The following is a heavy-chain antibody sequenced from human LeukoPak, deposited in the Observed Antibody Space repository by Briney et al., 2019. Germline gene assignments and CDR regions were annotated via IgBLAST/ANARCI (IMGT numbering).Heavy chain of an antibody. D-gene: IGHD2-2*01. V-gene: IGHV4-30-4*01. J-gene: IGHJ2*01. CDR2: INYSGST. CDR3: ARHRPRYCSSTSCSNHATPWFFDL. CDR1: GGSISSGDDY. Sequence: SETLSLTCTVSGGSISSGDDYWSWIRQPPGKGLEWIGYINYSGSTYYNPSLKSRVTISVDTSKNQFSLRLSSVTAADTAVYHCARHRPRYCSSTSCSNHATPWFFDLWGRGTLVTVSS.